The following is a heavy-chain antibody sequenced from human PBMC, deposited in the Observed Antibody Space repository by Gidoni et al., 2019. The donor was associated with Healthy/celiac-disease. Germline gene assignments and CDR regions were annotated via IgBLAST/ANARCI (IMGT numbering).Heavy chain of an antibody. V-gene: IGHV3-30-3*01. CDR3: ARDPCGGSCYLFDY. Sequence: QVQLVESGGGVVQPGRSLRLSCAASGVTFSSYAMHWVRQAPGKGLEWVAVISYDGSNKSYADSVKGRFTISSDNSKNTLYLQMNSLRAEDTAVYYCARDPCGGSCYLFDYWGQGTLVTVSA. D-gene: IGHD2-15*01. J-gene: IGHJ4*02. CDR2: ISYDGSNK. CDR1: GVTFSSYA.